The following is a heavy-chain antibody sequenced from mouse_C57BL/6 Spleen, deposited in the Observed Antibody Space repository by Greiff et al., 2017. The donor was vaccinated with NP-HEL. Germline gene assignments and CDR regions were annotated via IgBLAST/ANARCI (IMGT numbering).Heavy chain of an antibody. V-gene: IGHV1-80*01. CDR3: ARSRYYGNYGGDY. D-gene: IGHD2-1*01. J-gene: IGHJ2*01. Sequence: QVQLQQSGAELVKPGASVKISCKASGYAFSSYWMNWVKQRPGKGLEWIGQIYPGDGDTNYNGKFKGKATLTAAKSSSTAYMQLSSLTSEDSAVYFCARSRYYGNYGGDYWGQGTTLTVSS. CDR1: GYAFSSYW. CDR2: IYPGDGDT.